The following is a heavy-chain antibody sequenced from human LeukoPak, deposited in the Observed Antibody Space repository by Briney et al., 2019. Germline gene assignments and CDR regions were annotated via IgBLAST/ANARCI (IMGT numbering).Heavy chain of an antibody. CDR2: IYYSGST. CDR1: SGSISSSSYY. D-gene: IGHD3-22*01. J-gene: IGHJ4*02. V-gene: IGHV4-39*01. CDR3: ARYDSGGFYRNFDY. Sequence: SETLSLTCTVSSGSISSSSYYWGWIRQPPGKGLEWTGNIYYSGSTYYNPSLKSRVTISVDTSQSQFSLRLSSVTAADTAVYYCARYDSGGFYRNFDYWGQGTLVTVSS.